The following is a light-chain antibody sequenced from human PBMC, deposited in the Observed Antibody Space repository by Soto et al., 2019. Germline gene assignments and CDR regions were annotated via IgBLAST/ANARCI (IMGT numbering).Light chain of an antibody. CDR1: QSISSW. J-gene: IGKJ2*01. CDR3: QQYSSYSYT. V-gene: IGKV1-5*03. CDR2: KAS. Sequence: DIQMTQSPSTLPASVGDRVTITCRASQSISSWLAWYQQKPGKAPKLLIHKASNLQDGVPSRFSGSGSGTEFTLTISSLQPDDFATYYCQQYSSYSYTFGQGTNLEIK.